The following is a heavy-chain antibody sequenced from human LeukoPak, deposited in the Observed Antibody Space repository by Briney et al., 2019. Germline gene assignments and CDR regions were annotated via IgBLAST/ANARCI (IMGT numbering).Heavy chain of an antibody. V-gene: IGHV4-34*01. CDR2: INHSGST. CDR1: GGSFSGYY. J-gene: IGHJ4*02. Sequence: SETLSLTCAVYGGSFSGYYWSWIRQPPGKGLEWIGEINHSGSTNYNSSLKSRVTISVDTSKNQFSLKLSSVTAADTAVYYCARPRYGSGSYYGYWGQGTLVTVSS. CDR3: ARPRYGSGSYYGY. D-gene: IGHD3-10*01.